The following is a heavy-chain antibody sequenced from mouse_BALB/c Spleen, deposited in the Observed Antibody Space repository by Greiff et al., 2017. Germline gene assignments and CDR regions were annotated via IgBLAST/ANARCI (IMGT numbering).Heavy chain of an antibody. V-gene: IGHV1S29*02. CDR2: IYPYNGGT. CDR3: ANYYGSSYGVYYAMDY. CDR1: GYTFTDYN. Sequence: EVQLAESGPELVKPGASVKISCKASGYTFTDYNMHWVKQSHGKSLEWIGYIYPYNGGTGYNQKFKSKATLTVDNSSSTAYMELRSLTSEDSAVYYCANYYGSSYGVYYAMDYWGQGTSVTVSS. D-gene: IGHD1-1*01. J-gene: IGHJ4*01.